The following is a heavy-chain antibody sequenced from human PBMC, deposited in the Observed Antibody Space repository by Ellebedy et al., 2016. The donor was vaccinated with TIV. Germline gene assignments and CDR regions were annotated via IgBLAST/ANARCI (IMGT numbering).Heavy chain of an antibody. Sequence: SGPTLVTPTQTLTLTCTFSGFSLSTSGMCVTWIRQPPGKALEWLALIRWDDDKYYNTSLKARLTISKDTSNNRVVLSMTNLDPVDTATYYCARMSYGDFGGDLGYWGQGTLVTVSS. CDR3: ARMSYGDFGGDLGY. CDR1: GFSLSTSGMC. V-gene: IGHV2-70*01. D-gene: IGHD4-17*01. CDR2: IRWDDDK. J-gene: IGHJ4*02.